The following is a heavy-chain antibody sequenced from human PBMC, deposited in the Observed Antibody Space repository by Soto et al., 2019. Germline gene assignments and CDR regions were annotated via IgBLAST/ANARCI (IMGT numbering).Heavy chain of an antibody. V-gene: IGHV3-11*05. D-gene: IGHD3-10*01. CDR2: ISTSSTYT. Sequence: QVQLVESGGGLVKPGGSLRLSCAASGFTFSDYYMSWIRQAPGKGLELVSYISTSSTYTDYADSVKGRFTISRDNAKNSLYLQMNSLRDEDTAVYYCASDRRFGSGSPSDWGQGTRVTVSS. CDR3: ASDRRFGSGSPSD. CDR1: GFTFSDYY. J-gene: IGHJ4*02.